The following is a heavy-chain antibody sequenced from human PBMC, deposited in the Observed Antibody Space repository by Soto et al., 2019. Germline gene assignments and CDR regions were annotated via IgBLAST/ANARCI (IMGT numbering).Heavy chain of an antibody. D-gene: IGHD3-22*01. CDR3: ARAHTMMILDRFDP. CDR1: GFKFRNYA. J-gene: IGHJ5*02. V-gene: IGHV3-33*01. Sequence: GGSLRLSCAASGFKFRNYAIHWVRQAPGKGLEWLAVIWFDGSKKYYADSVKGRFTLSRDNSKNTVYLGMNSLTADDSGVFYCARAHTMMILDRFDPWGHGTLVTVSS. CDR2: IWFDGSKK.